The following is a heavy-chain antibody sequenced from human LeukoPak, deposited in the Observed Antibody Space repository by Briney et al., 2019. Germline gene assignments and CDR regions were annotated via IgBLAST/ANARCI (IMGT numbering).Heavy chain of an antibody. D-gene: IGHD6-13*01. Sequence: GGSLRLSCAASEFTFDDYAMHWVRQAPGKGLEWVSGISWNSGSIGYADSVKGRFTISRDNAKNSLYLQMNSLRAEDTAVYYCARAYSSDYWGQGTLVTVSS. CDR1: EFTFDDYA. CDR2: ISWNSGSI. J-gene: IGHJ4*02. CDR3: ARAYSSDY. V-gene: IGHV3-9*01.